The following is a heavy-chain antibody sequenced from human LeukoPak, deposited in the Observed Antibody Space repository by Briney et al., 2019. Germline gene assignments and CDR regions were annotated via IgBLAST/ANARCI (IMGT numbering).Heavy chain of an antibody. Sequence: SGTLSLTCTVSGGSISSYYWSWIRQPPGKGLEWIGYIYYSGSTNYNPSLKSRVTISVDTSKNQFSLKLSSVTAADTAVYYCARGGTGPLDYWGQGTLVTVSS. CDR3: ARGGTGPLDY. CDR1: GGSISSYY. V-gene: IGHV4-59*01. J-gene: IGHJ4*02. D-gene: IGHD1/OR15-1a*01. CDR2: IYYSGST.